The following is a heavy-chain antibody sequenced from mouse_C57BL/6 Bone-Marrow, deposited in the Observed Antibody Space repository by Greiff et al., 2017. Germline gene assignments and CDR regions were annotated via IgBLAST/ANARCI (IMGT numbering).Heavy chain of an antibody. CDR3: PITTVVATRYFDV. Sequence: QVQLQQSGPELVKPGASVKISCKASGYTFTDYYINWVKQRPGQGLEWIGWIFPGSGSTYYNEKFKGKATLTVDKSSSTAYMLLSSLTSEDSAVYFCPITTVVATRYFDVWGTGTTVTVSS. CDR2: IFPGSGST. D-gene: IGHD1-1*01. J-gene: IGHJ1*03. CDR1: GYTFTDYY. V-gene: IGHV1-75*01.